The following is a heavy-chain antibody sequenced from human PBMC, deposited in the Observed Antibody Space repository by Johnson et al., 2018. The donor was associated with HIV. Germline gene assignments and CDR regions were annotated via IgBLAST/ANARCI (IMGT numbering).Heavy chain of an antibody. CDR1: GFTFSSYG. CDR2: ISYDGNNK. Sequence: QVQLVESGGGVVQPGRSLRLSCAASGFTFSSYGMHWVRQAPGKGLEWVAVISYDGNNKYYADSLKGRFTISRDNSRNSVSLQMIILRPKDTAMYYCASGVTARAPLLIWGQGTMVTVSS. D-gene: IGHD6-6*01. J-gene: IGHJ3*02. CDR3: ASGVTARAPLLI. V-gene: IGHV3-30*03.